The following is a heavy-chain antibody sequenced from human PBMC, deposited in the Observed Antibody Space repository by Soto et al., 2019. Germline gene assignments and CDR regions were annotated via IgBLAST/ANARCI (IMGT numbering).Heavy chain of an antibody. J-gene: IGHJ4*02. Sequence: SETLSLTCTVSGGSVNSYYWSWIRQSPGLGLEWIGYTFYSGSTNYNPSLKSRVTMSVDMSKNQFSLRLSSVTAADTAVYYCARVFPSYCGGDCSYFDSWGQGTRVTVSS. CDR2: TFYSGST. D-gene: IGHD2-21*02. CDR1: GGSVNSYY. CDR3: ARVFPSYCGGDCSYFDS. V-gene: IGHV4-59*02.